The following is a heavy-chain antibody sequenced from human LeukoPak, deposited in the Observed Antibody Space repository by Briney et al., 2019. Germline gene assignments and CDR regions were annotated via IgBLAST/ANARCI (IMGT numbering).Heavy chain of an antibody. CDR1: GFTFSSNA. CDR2: ISGSGGST. V-gene: IGHV3-23*01. CDR3: AKDDVLLWFGESQPVFYFDY. Sequence: PGGSLRLSCAASGFTFSSNAMSWVRQAPGKGLEWVSAISGSGGSTYYADSVKGRFTISRDNSKNTLYLQMNSLRAEDTAVYYCAKDDVLLWFGESQPVFYFDYWGQGTLVTVSS. J-gene: IGHJ4*02. D-gene: IGHD3-10*01.